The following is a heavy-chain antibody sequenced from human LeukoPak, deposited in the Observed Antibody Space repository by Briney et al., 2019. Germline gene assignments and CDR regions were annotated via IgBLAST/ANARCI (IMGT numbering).Heavy chain of an antibody. D-gene: IGHD3-22*01. CDR1: GGSIRSYY. CDR3: ARDSGYYTYYFDY. Sequence: SETLSLTCTVSGGSIRSYYWSWIRQPPGKGLEWVGYIYYSGSTNYNPSLKSRVTISVDTSKNQFSLRLSSVTAADTAVYYCARDSGYYTYYFDYWGQGTLVTVSS. J-gene: IGHJ4*02. CDR2: IYYSGST. V-gene: IGHV4-59*12.